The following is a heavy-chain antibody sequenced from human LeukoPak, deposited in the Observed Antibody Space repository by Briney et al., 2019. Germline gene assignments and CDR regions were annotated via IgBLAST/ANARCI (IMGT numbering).Heavy chain of an antibody. CDR3: ARVSHDFWSGSVTAGDY. V-gene: IGHV1-8*03. CDR1: GYTFTSYD. D-gene: IGHD3-3*01. J-gene: IGHJ4*02. CDR2: MNPNSGNT. Sequence: GASVKVSCKASGYTFTSYDINWVRQATGQGLEWMGWMNPNSGNTGYAQKFQGRVTITRNTSISTAYMELSSLRSEDTAVYYCARVSHDFWSGSVTAGDYWGQGTLVTVCS.